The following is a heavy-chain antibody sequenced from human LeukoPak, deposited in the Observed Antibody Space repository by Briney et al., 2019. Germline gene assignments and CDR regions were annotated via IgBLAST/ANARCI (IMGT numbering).Heavy chain of an antibody. V-gene: IGHV4-59*12. CDR2: MYYSGST. Sequence: SETLSLTCTVSGGSISSDYWSWIRQPPGKGLEWIGYMYYSGSTNYNPSLKSRVTISVDTSKNQFSLKLSSVTAADTAVYYCARGITIFGVVIIRNDAFDIWGQGTMVTVSS. D-gene: IGHD3-3*01. J-gene: IGHJ3*02. CDR3: ARGITIFGVVIIRNDAFDI. CDR1: GGSISSDY.